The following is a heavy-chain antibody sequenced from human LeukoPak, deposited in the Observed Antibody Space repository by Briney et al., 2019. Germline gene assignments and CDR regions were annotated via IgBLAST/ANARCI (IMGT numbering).Heavy chain of an antibody. CDR1: GGSLSSSSYY. V-gene: IGHV4-39*07. J-gene: IGHJ3*02. Sequence: SETLSLTCTVSGGSLSSSSYYWGWIRQPPGKGLEWLGSIYYSGSTYYNPSLKSRVTISVDTSKNQFSLKLSSVTAAGTAVYYCARVLYSSSWYGSSFDIWGQGTMVTVSS. D-gene: IGHD6-13*01. CDR2: IYYSGST. CDR3: ARVLYSSSWYGSSFDI.